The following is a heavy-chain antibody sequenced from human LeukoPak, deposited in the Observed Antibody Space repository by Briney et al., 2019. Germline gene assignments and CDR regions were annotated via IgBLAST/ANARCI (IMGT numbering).Heavy chain of an antibody. D-gene: IGHD3-22*01. CDR2: IRYDGSNK. CDR1: GFTFSSYG. CDR3: ARDAGEVVISADYFDY. Sequence: GGSLRLSCAASGFTFSSYGMHWVRQAPGKGLEWVAFIRYDGSNKYYADSVKGRFTISRDNAKNTLYLQMNSLRAEDTAVYYCARDAGEVVISADYFDYWGQGTLVTVSS. J-gene: IGHJ4*02. V-gene: IGHV3-30*02.